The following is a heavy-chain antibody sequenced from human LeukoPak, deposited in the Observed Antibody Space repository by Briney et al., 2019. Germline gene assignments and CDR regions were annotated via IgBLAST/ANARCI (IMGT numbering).Heavy chain of an antibody. CDR2: INAANGST. V-gene: IGHV1-3*01. D-gene: IGHD3-22*01. CDR1: GYSFTDYA. CDR3: AGTYYYDSSGYYPAFDY. J-gene: IGHJ4*02. Sequence: ASVKVSCKASGYSFTDYAMRWVRQAPGQRLEWMGWINAANGSTKYPQKFQGRVTITRDTSASRAYMELSSLRSEDTAVYYCAGTYYYDSSGYYPAFDYWGQGTLVTVSS.